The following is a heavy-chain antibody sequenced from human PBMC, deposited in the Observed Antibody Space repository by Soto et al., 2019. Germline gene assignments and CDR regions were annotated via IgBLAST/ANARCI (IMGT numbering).Heavy chain of an antibody. Sequence: EVQLLESGGGLVQPGGSLRLSCAASAFTFNIYAMSWVRQAPGKGLEWVSTISDSGGSTYYADSVKGRFIISRDNSKNTVYLQMNSLRADDTAVYYCAKEGPNSSGRRYMDVWGKGTTVTVSS. D-gene: IGHD6-19*01. CDR3: AKEGPNSSGRRYMDV. CDR2: ISDSGGST. V-gene: IGHV3-23*01. J-gene: IGHJ6*03. CDR1: AFTFNIYA.